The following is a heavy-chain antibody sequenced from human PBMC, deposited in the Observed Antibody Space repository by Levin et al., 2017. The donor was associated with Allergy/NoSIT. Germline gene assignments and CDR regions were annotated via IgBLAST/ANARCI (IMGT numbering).Heavy chain of an antibody. J-gene: IGHJ4*02. Sequence: PGESLKISCAASGFTFSSYWMSWVRQAPGKGLEWVASIKQLGSEKYYVDYVKGRFTISRDNAKNSLYLQMSSLRVEDTAVYYCARFMSSTNTFDYWGQGTLVTVSS. D-gene: IGHD5/OR15-5a*01. CDR1: GFTFSSYW. CDR3: ARFMSSTNTFDY. CDR2: IKQLGSEK. V-gene: IGHV3-7*01.